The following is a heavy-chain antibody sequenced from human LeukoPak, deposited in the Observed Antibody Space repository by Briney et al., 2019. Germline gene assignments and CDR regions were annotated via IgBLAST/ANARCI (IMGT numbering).Heavy chain of an antibody. CDR2: ISNSSSYI. D-gene: IGHD5-18*01. J-gene: IGHJ6*02. V-gene: IGHV3-21*01. CDR3: ARDPAYSYGLTQYYYYYGMDV. CDR1: GFTFSSYS. Sequence: GGSLRLSCAASGFTFSSYSMNWVRQAPGKGLEWVSSISNSSSYIYYADSVKGRFTISRDNAKNSLYLQMNSLRAEDTAVYYCARDPAYSYGLTQYYYYYGMDVWGQGTTVTVSS.